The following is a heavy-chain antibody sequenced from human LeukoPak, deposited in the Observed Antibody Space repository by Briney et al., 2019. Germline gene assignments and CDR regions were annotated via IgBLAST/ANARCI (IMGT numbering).Heavy chain of an antibody. J-gene: IGHJ4*02. CDR3: ASSFDY. Sequence: GGSLRLSCAAFGFTFSSSWMHWVRHAPGKGLVWVSHINGDGSSTNYADSVQGRFTISRDNAKNTLYLQMNSLRAEDTAVCYCASSFDYWGQGTLVTVST. V-gene: IGHV3-74*01. CDR2: INGDGSST. CDR1: GFTFSSSW.